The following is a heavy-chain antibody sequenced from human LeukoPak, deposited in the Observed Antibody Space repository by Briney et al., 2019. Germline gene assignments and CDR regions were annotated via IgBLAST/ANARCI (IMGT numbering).Heavy chain of an antibody. CDR3: RIVVVTASAFDI. Sequence: SEILSLTCAVYGGSFSGYYWSWIRQPPGKGLEWIGEINHSGSTNYNPSLKSRVTISVDTSKNQFSLKLSSVTAADTAVYYCRIVVVTASAFDIWGQGTMVTVSS. V-gene: IGHV4-34*01. J-gene: IGHJ3*02. D-gene: IGHD2-21*02. CDR2: INHSGST. CDR1: GGSFSGYY.